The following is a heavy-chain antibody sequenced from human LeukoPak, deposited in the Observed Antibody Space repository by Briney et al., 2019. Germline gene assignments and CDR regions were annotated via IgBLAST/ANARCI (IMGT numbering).Heavy chain of an antibody. CDR2: ISYDGTNK. J-gene: IGHJ5*02. Sequence: PGGSLRLSCAASGFTFSTYTMHWVRQAPGKGLEWVAVISYDGTNKYYAGSVKGRFTISRDNSKNTVYLQMNSLRAEDTAVYYCARVLSGSWDWFDPWGQGTLVTVSS. CDR3: ARVLSGSWDWFDP. V-gene: IGHV3-30-3*01. D-gene: IGHD3-22*01. CDR1: GFTFSTYT.